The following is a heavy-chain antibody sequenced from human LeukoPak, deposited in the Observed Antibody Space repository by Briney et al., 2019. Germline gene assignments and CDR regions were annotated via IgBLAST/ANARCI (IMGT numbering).Heavy chain of an antibody. V-gene: IGHV4-59*08. D-gene: IGHD7-27*01. Sequence: SETLSLTCTVSGGSISRYYWSWIRQPPGKGLEWIGYIYSGNTNYNPSLKSRVTISVDTSKNQFSLKLSSVTAADTAVYFCARGFRGDNFDYWGQGTLVTVSS. J-gene: IGHJ4*02. CDR3: ARGFRGDNFDY. CDR1: GGSISRYY. CDR2: IYSGNT.